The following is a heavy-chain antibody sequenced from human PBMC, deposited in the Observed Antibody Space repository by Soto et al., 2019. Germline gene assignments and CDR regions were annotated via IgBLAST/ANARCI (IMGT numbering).Heavy chain of an antibody. CDR2: ISYDGSNK. V-gene: IGHV3-30-3*01. D-gene: IGHD6-6*01. J-gene: IGHJ2*01. CDR1: GFNFSSYA. Sequence: QVQLVESGGGVVQPGRSLRLSCAASGFNFSSYAMHWVRQAPGKGLEWVAVISYDGSNKYYADSVKGRLTISRDNSKNTLYLQMNSLRAEDTAVYYCARGAIAARPRDWYFYLWGRGTLVTVSS. CDR3: ARGAIAARPRDWYFYL.